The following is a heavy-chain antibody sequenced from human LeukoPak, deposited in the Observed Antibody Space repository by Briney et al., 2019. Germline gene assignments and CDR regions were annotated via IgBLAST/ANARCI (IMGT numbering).Heavy chain of an antibody. CDR3: ARRCGELVNFMDV. CDR1: GFTFSHYA. V-gene: IGHV3-64*01. J-gene: IGHJ6*03. D-gene: IGHD3-10*01. CDR2: ISGNGRST. Sequence: GGSLRLSCAASGFTFSHYAMHWVRQAPGKGLEYVSAISGNGRSTYYANSVTGRFTISRDDSKNTLYLQMGSLRVEDMAVYYCARRCGELVNFMDVWGKGTTVTVSS.